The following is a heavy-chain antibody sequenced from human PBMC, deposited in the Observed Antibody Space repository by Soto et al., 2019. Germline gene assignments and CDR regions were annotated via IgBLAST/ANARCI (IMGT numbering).Heavy chain of an antibody. Sequence: QVQLVESGGGVVQPGRSLRLSCAASGFTFSSYAMHWVRQAPGKGLEWVAVISYDGSNKYYADSVKGRFTISRDNSKNTLYLQMNGLRAEDTAVYYCAREGIAVVVTEFDYYYGMDVWGQGTTVTVSS. CDR2: ISYDGSNK. CDR3: AREGIAVVVTEFDYYYGMDV. CDR1: GFTFSSYA. V-gene: IGHV3-30-3*01. D-gene: IGHD2-21*02. J-gene: IGHJ6*02.